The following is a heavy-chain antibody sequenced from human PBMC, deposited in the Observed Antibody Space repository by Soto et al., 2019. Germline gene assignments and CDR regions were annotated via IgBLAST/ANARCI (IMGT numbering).Heavy chain of an antibody. V-gene: IGHV4-30-4*01. D-gene: IGHD5-18*01. J-gene: IGHJ6*02. CDR2: IYYSGST. Sequence: PSETLSLTCTVSGGSISSGDYYWSWIRQPPGKGLEWIGYIYYSGSTYYNPSLKSRVTISVDTSKNQFSLKLSSVTAADTAVYYCARDKRGYSYGTQDQTYYYYGMDVWGQGTTVTVSS. CDR3: ARDKRGYSYGTQDQTYYYYGMDV. CDR1: GGSISSGDYY.